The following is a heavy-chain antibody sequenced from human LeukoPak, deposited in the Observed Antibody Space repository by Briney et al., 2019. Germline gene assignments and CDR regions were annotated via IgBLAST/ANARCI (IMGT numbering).Heavy chain of an antibody. CDR3: AVGIPMPGVFDP. CDR1: GGSISSSSYY. CDR2: IYYSGTT. J-gene: IGHJ5*02. D-gene: IGHD6-19*01. V-gene: IGHV4-39*01. Sequence: SSETLSLTCTVSGGSISSSSYYWGWIRQPPGKGLEWIGGIYYSGTTYYNPSLKSRVTISVDTSKNQFSLKLSSVTAADTAVYYSAVGIPMPGVFDPWGQGTLVTVSS.